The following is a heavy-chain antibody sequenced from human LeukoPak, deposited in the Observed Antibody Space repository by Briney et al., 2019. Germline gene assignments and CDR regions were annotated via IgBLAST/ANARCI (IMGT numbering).Heavy chain of an antibody. CDR2: ISSSGSTI. CDR1: GFTFSDYY. V-gene: IGHV3-11*01. CDR3: ARDPRVTYDSSGYYDY. D-gene: IGHD3-22*01. Sequence: GGSLRLSCAASGFTFSDYYMSWIRQAPGKGLEWVSYISSSGSTIYYADSVKGRFTISRDNAKNSLYLQMNSLRAEDTALYYCARDPRVTYDSSGYYDYWGQGTLVTVSS. J-gene: IGHJ4*02.